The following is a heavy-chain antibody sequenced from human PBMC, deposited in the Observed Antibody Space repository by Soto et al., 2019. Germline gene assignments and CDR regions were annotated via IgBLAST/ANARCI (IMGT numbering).Heavy chain of an antibody. CDR2: MYWDSDK. D-gene: IGHD3-22*01. Sequence: SGPALVNPTQTLTLTCTFSGFSLSTGVGVGWIRQPPGKALEWLALMYWDSDKRYSPSLKSRLTITKDPAKNQVVLTMTNMDPVDTATYYCXRQYYYDSSGYHRPFDNWGQGTLVTVSS. CDR1: GFSLSTGVG. V-gene: IGHV2-5*02. J-gene: IGHJ4*02. CDR3: XRQYYYDSSGYHRPFDN.